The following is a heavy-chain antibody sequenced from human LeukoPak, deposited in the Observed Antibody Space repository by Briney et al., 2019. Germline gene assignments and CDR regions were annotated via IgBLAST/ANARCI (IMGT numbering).Heavy chain of an antibody. Sequence: SETLSLTCTVSGGSISGSSYNWAWIRQPPGKGLEWIGSIDNSGSTYYNPSLKSRVTISVDTSKNQFSLKLSSVTAADTAVYYCARDYQGGYGDKTVDYWGQGTLVTVSS. CDR1: GGSISGSSYN. V-gene: IGHV4-39*07. J-gene: IGHJ4*02. D-gene: IGHD5-18*01. CDR2: IDNSGST. CDR3: ARDYQGGYGDKTVDY.